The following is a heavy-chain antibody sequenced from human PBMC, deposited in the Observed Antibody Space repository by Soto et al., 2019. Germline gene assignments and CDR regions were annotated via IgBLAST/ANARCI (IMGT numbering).Heavy chain of an antibody. Sequence: PSETLSLTCTVSGGSISSSSYYWGWIRQPPGKGLEWIGSIYYSGSTYYNPSLKSRVTISVDTSKNQFSLKLSSVTAADTAVYYCVSHGMDYYDSSGYYYSPYYFDYWGQGTLVTVSS. CDR3: VSHGMDYYDSSGYYYSPYYFDY. D-gene: IGHD3-22*01. V-gene: IGHV4-39*01. J-gene: IGHJ4*02. CDR2: IYYSGST. CDR1: GGSISSSSYY.